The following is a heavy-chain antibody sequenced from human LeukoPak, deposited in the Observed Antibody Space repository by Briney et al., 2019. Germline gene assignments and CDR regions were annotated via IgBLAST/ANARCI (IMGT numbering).Heavy chain of an antibody. V-gene: IGHV1-69*05. D-gene: IGHD6-19*01. Sequence: SVKVSCKASGGTFSSYAISWVRQAPGQGLEWMGGIIPIFGTANYAQKFQGRVTITTDESTSTAYMELSSLRSEDTAVYYCARAAEPWPSGYYFDYWGQGTLVTVSS. CDR3: ARAAEPWPSGYYFDY. J-gene: IGHJ4*02. CDR1: GGTFSSYA. CDR2: IIPIFGTA.